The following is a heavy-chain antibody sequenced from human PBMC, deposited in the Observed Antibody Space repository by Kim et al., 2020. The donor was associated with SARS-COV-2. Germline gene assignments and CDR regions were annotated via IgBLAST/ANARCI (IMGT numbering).Heavy chain of an antibody. V-gene: IGHV3-9*01. Sequence: YADSVKGRFTISRDNAKTALYLQMNRLRAEDTALYYCAKGNWNYAGIFDYWGQGTLVTVSS. D-gene: IGHD1-7*01. CDR3: AKGNWNYAGIFDY. J-gene: IGHJ4*02.